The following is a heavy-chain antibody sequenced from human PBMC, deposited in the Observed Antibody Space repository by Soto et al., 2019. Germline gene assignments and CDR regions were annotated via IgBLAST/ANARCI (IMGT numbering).Heavy chain of an antibody. D-gene: IGHD3-9*01. Sequence: PGGSLRLSCAASGFTFSSYAMHWVRQAPGKGLEWVAVISYDGSNKYYADSVKGRFTISRDNSKNTLYLQMNSLRAEDTAVYYCARVDHRGYFAILTDYWGQGTLVTVSS. CDR3: ARVDHRGYFAILTDY. CDR1: GFTFSSYA. CDR2: ISYDGSNK. J-gene: IGHJ4*02. V-gene: IGHV3-30-3*01.